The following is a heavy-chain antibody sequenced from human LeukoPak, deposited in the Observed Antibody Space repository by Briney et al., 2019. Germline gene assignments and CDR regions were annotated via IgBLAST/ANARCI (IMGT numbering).Heavy chain of an antibody. J-gene: IGHJ6*02. CDR2: IYYNGST. V-gene: IGHV4-59*01. Sequence: SETLSLTCTVSGGSISSYYWSWIRQPPGKGLEWIGYIYYNGSTNYNPSLKSRVTISVDTSKNQFSLKLSSVTAADTAVYYCARDLGRYSLGSYGMDVWSQGTTVTVSS. D-gene: IGHD5-18*01. CDR3: ARDLGRYSLGSYGMDV. CDR1: GGSISSYY.